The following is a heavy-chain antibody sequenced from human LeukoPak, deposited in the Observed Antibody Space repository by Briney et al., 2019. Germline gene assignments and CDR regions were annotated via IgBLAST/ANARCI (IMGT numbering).Heavy chain of an antibody. J-gene: IGHJ6*03. CDR2: IYTSGST. Sequence: PSQTLSLTCTVSGGSISSGSYYWSWIRQPAGKGLEWIGRIYTSGSTNYNPSLKSRVTISVGTSKNQFSLKLSSVTAADTAVYYCARATSEGYYGSGSYFYYYYYMDVWGKGTTVTVSS. D-gene: IGHD3-10*01. V-gene: IGHV4-61*02. CDR3: ARATSEGYYGSGSYFYYYYYMDV. CDR1: GGSISSGSYY.